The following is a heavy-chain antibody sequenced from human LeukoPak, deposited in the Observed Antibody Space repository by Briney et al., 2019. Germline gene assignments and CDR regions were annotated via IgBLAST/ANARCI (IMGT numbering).Heavy chain of an antibody. CDR3: ARGRIWFGELLFDY. CDR2: ISGNGGVI. D-gene: IGHD3-10*01. J-gene: IGHJ4*02. Sequence: GGSLRLSCAASGFTFSDNYMTWVRQAPGKGLEWLSYISGNGGVIQYADSVKGRFTISRDNAKNTLYLQMNSLRAEDTAVYYCARGRIWFGELLFDYWGQGTLVTVSS. V-gene: IGHV3-11*04. CDR1: GFTFSDNY.